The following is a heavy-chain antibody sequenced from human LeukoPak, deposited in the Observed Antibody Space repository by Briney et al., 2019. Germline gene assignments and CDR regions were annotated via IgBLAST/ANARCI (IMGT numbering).Heavy chain of an antibody. CDR1: GFTFRNYW. Sequence: GGSLRLSCAASGFTFRNYWMGWVRQAPGKGLEWVANTKPDGTAEYYADSVRGRFTTSRDNANNFLYLQMNSLRGEDTAVYYCTREGAAAAYGMDVWGQGATVTVSS. CDR2: TKPDGTAE. D-gene: IGHD6-13*01. V-gene: IGHV3-7*01. J-gene: IGHJ6*02. CDR3: TREGAAAAYGMDV.